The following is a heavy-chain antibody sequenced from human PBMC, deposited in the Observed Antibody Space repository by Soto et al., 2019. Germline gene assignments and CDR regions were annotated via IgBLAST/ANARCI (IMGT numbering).Heavy chain of an antibody. CDR2: IYPGDSDT. CDR1: GYSFTSYW. V-gene: IGHV5-51*01. D-gene: IGHD2-15*01. J-gene: IGHJ6*03. CDR3: ARQVVAATGYYYYYMDV. Sequence: GESLKISCKGSGYSFTSYWIGWVRQMPGKGLEWMGIIYPGDSDTRYSPSFQGQVTISADKSISTAYLQWSSLKASDTAMYYCARQVVAATGYYYYYMDVWGKGTTVNVSS.